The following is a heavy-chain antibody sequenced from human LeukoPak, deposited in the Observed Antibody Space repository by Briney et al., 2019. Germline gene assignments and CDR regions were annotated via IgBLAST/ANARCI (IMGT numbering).Heavy chain of an antibody. D-gene: IGHD6-19*01. CDR1: GYTFTTYG. CDR2: ISAYNGNT. CDR3: ARVGWEQWLAFDY. J-gene: IGHJ4*02. V-gene: IGHV1-18*01. Sequence: ASVKVSCKASGYTFTTYGIVWVRQAPGQGLEWMGRISAYNGNTDYAQKLQGRVTMTTDTSTSTAYMELRSLRSDDTAVYYCARVGWEQWLAFDYWGQGTLVTVSS.